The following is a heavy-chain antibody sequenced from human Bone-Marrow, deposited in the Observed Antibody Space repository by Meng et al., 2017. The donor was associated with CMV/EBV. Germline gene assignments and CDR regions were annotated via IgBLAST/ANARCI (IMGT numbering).Heavy chain of an antibody. V-gene: IGHV1-8*01. D-gene: IGHD2-2*01. CDR2: MNPNSGNT. J-gene: IGHJ6*02. Sequence: ASVKVSCKASGYTFTSYDINWVRQATGQGLEWMGWMNPNSGNTGYAQKFQGRVTMTRNTSISTAYMELSSLRSEDTAVYYCARTEGDIVVVPAAIGPPGMDVWGQGTTVTVSS. CDR1: GYTFTSYD. CDR3: ARTEGDIVVVPAAIGPPGMDV.